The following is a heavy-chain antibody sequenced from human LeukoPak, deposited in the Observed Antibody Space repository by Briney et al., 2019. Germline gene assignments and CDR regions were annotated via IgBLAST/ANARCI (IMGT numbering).Heavy chain of an antibody. CDR2: IYTSGST. D-gene: IGHD1-14*01. CDR3: ARAQPEQHFDY. J-gene: IGHJ4*02. V-gene: IGHV4-61*02. Sequence: PSETLSLTCTVSGGSISSGSYYWSWIRQPAGKGLEWIGRIYTSGSTNYNPSLKSRVTISVDTSKNQFSLKLSSVTAADTAVYYCARAQPEQHFDYWAREPWSPSPQ. CDR1: GGSISSGSYY.